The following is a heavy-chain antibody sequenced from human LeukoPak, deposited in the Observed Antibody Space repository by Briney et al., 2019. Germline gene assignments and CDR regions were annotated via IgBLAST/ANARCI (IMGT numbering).Heavy chain of an antibody. V-gene: IGHV3-74*01. CDR1: GFTFSNYW. J-gene: IGHJ4*02. Sequence: GGSLRLSCAASGFTFSNYWMHWVRQVPGKGLVWVSRINSNGSSTSYADSVKGRFTISRDNAKNTLYLQMSSLRAEDTAVYYCAKGGATICDNWGQGTLVTVSS. CDR3: AKGGATICDN. D-gene: IGHD5-12*01. CDR2: INSNGSST.